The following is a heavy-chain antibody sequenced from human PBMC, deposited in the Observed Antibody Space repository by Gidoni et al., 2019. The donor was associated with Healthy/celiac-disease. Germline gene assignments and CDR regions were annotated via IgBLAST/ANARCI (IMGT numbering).Heavy chain of an antibody. D-gene: IGHD6-19*01. Sequence: VQLVQSGAVVKTPGESLKISCKGSVYRFTSYWIGWVRQMPGNGLEWMRIIYPGDSDTRYSPSFQGQVTISADKSISTAYLQWSSLKASDTAMYYCARSSIAVGWFDPWGQGTLVTVSS. V-gene: IGHV5-51*01. CDR1: VYRFTSYW. J-gene: IGHJ5*02. CDR2: IYPGDSDT. CDR3: ARSSIAVGWFDP.